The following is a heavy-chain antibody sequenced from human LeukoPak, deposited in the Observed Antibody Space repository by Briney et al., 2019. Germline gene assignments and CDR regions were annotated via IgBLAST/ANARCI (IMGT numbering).Heavy chain of an antibody. CDR3: ATVPTTVTTSANFDY. Sequence: SVKVSCKASGGTFSSYAISWVRQAPGQGLEWMGGIIPLLGIANYAQKFQGRVTISADKSTSTAYMELSSLRSEDTAVYYCATVPTTVTTSANFDYWGQGTLVTVSS. V-gene: IGHV1-69*10. J-gene: IGHJ4*02. CDR1: GGTFSSYA. CDR2: IIPLLGIA. D-gene: IGHD4-17*01.